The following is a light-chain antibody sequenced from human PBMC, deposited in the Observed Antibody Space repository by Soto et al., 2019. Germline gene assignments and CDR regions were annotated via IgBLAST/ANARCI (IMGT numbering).Light chain of an antibody. V-gene: IGKV1-9*01. CDR2: GAS. J-gene: IGKJ4*01. CDR1: QGISDY. Sequence: DIQLTQSPSFLSASVGDRVTISCRASQGISDYLAWYQQKPGKAPKLLIYGASTLQSGVPSRFSGSASGTEFTLTISSLQPEDVATYFCQQFNASPLTFGGGTKLEIK. CDR3: QQFNASPLT.